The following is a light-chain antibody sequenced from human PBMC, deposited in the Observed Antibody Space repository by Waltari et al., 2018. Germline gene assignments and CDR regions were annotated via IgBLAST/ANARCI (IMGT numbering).Light chain of an antibody. CDR3: CSYAGSSTSV. CDR1: SSDVGNYNS. J-gene: IGLJ3*02. CDR2: EGS. Sequence: QSALTQPASVSGSPGQSITISCTGTSSDVGNYNSVSWYQQYPGKAPKLMIYEGSKRPSGVSNRCSGSKSGNTASLTISGLQAEDEADYYCCSYAGSSTSVFGGGTKLTVL. V-gene: IGLV2-23*01.